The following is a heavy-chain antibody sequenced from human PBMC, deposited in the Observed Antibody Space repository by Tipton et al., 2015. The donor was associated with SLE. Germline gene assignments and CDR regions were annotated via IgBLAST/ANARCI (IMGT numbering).Heavy chain of an antibody. CDR2: ISVRSNNI. CDR1: GFTFSSFA. D-gene: IGHD3-10*01. J-gene: IGHJ4*02. V-gene: IGHV3-21*03. Sequence: SLRLSCAASGFTFSSFAMEWVRQAPGKGLEWVSSISVRSNNIYYADSVKGRFTISRDDSKNSFYLQMSSLRAEDTAVYYCARLSGGGFGRYYFEYWGRGTLVTVSS. CDR3: ARLSGGGFGRYYFEY.